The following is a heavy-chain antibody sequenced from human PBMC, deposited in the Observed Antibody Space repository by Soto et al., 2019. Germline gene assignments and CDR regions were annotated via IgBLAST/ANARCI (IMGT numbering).Heavy chain of an antibody. D-gene: IGHD4-17*01. J-gene: IGHJ6*02. CDR3: ARVTTTMVSVYYYYGMDV. CDR1: GGSISSGDYY. CDR2: IYYSGST. Sequence: SETLSLTCTVSGGSISSGDYYWSWIRQPPGKGLEWIGYIYYSGSTYYNPSLKSRVTISVDTSKNQFSLKLSSVTAADTAVYYCARVTTTMVSVYYYYGMDVWGQGTTVTVSS. V-gene: IGHV4-30-4*01.